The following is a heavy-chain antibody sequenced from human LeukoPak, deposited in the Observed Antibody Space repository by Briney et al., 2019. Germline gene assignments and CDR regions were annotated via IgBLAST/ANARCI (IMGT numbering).Heavy chain of an antibody. V-gene: IGHV5-51*01. Sequence: GESLKISCKGSGYSFTSYWIGWVRQMPGKGLEWMGIIYPGDSDTRYSPSFQGQVTISAGKSISTAYLQWSSLKASDTAMYYCARLRAAAAADDNWFDPWGQGTLVTVSS. CDR2: IYPGDSDT. CDR1: GYSFTSYW. J-gene: IGHJ5*02. CDR3: ARLRAAAAADDNWFDP. D-gene: IGHD6-13*01.